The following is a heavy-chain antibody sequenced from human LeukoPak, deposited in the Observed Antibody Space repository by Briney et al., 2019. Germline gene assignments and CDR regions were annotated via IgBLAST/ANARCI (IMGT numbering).Heavy chain of an antibody. J-gene: IGHJ5*02. CDR2: INPNSGGT. CDR1: GYTFTGYY. V-gene: IGHV1-2*02. Sequence: GASVKDSCKASGYTFTGYYMHWVRQAPGQGLEWMGWINPNSGGTNYAQKFQGRVTMTRDTSISTAYMELSRLRSDDTAVYYCARDFAVAYCGGDCYTWGQGTLVTVSS. CDR3: ARDFAVAYCGGDCYT. D-gene: IGHD2-21*02.